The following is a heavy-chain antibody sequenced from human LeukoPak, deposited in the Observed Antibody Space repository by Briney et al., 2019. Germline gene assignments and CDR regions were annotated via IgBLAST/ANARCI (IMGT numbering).Heavy chain of an antibody. CDR3: ARNSITIFGVVRNYYYGMDV. Sequence: PGGSLRLSCAASGFTFTDHHMDWVRQAPGKGLEWVSVIYSGGSTYYADSVKGRFTISRDNSKNTLYLQMNRLRAEDTAVYYCARNSITIFGVVRNYYYGMDVWGQGTTVTVSS. V-gene: IGHV3-53*01. CDR2: IYSGGST. J-gene: IGHJ6*02. D-gene: IGHD3-3*01. CDR1: GFTFTDHH.